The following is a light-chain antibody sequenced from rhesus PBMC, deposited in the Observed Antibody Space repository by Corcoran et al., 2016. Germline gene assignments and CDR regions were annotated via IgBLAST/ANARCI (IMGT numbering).Light chain of an antibody. CDR3: LQHNSYPLT. CDR1: QGISSY. Sequence: DIQMTQSPSSLSASVGDTVTITCRASQGISSYLNWFQQKPGKATKLLIYGASSLESGVPSRFSGSGSGTDFTLTISSLQPEEFAAYYCLQHNSYPLTFGGGTKVEIK. J-gene: IGKJ4*01. V-gene: IGKV1-28*03. CDR2: GAS.